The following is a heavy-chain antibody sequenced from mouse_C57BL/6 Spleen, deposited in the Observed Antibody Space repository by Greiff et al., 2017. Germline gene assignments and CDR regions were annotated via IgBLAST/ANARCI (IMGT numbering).Heavy chain of an antibody. D-gene: IGHD2-4*01. V-gene: IGHV7-3*01. CDR2: ISNKANGSTS. J-gene: IGHJ3*01. CDR1: GFTFTDYY. CDR3: ESCLYYEYDGGWFAY. Sequence: EVKLVESGGGLVQPGGSLRLSCAASGFTFTDYYMSWVRQPPGKALEWLGFISNKANGSTSEYSASVKGRFTISRDNSQSILYLQMNDLRAEDSATYYCESCLYYEYDGGWFAYWGQGTLVTVSA.